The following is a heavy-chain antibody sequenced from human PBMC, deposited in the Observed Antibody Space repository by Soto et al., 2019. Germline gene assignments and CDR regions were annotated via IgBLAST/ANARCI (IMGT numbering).Heavy chain of an antibody. CDR1: GCSLSSTTW. Sequence: PDTPSLPCSFYGCSLSSTTWLILVRQPPGKGLEWIGEIYHSGSTNYNPSLKSRVTISLDKSKNQFSLKLSSVTAADTAVYYCAGNNGRGAFDSWGQGTLVNVSA. CDR3: AGNNGRGAFDS. D-gene: IGHD1-1*01. CDR2: IYHSGST. J-gene: IGHJ4*02. V-gene: IGHV4-4*03.